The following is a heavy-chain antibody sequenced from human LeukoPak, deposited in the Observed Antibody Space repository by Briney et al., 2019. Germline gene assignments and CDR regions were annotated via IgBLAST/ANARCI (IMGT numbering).Heavy chain of an antibody. CDR3: ARAGYGDYEVWFDP. D-gene: IGHD4-17*01. Sequence: SETLSLTCAVYGGSFSGYYWSWIRQPPGKGLEWIGEINHSGSTNYNPSLKSRVTISVDTSKNQFSLKLSSVTAADTAVYYCARAGYGDYEVWFDPWGQGTLVTVSS. V-gene: IGHV4-34*01. CDR2: INHSGST. CDR1: GGSFSGYY. J-gene: IGHJ5*02.